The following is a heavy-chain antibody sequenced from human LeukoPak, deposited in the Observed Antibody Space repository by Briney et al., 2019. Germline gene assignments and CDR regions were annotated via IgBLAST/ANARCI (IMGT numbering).Heavy chain of an antibody. CDR3: ARESIGYSYGFDY. CDR2: IYTSGST. D-gene: IGHD5-18*01. Sequence: SQTLSLTCTVSGGSISSGSYYWSWIRQPAGKGLEWIGRIYTSGSTNYNPSLKSRVTISVDTSKNQFSLKLSSVTAADTAVYYCARESIGYSYGFDYWGRGTLVTVSS. J-gene: IGHJ4*02. V-gene: IGHV4-61*02. CDR1: GGSISSGSYY.